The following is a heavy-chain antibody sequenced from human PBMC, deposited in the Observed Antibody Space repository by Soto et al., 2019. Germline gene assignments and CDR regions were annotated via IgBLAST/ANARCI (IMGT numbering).Heavy chain of an antibody. CDR2: IYYSGST. CDR3: ARRGYIGRRGAFDI. CDR1: GGSISSSSYY. V-gene: IGHV4-39*01. J-gene: IGHJ3*02. D-gene: IGHD5-12*01. Sequence: QLQLQESGPGLVKPSETLSLTCTVSGGSISSSSYYWGWIRQPPGKGLEWIGSIYYSGSTYYNPSLKSRVTISVDTSKNQFSLKLSSVTAADTAVYYCARRGYIGRRGAFDIWGQWTMVTVSS.